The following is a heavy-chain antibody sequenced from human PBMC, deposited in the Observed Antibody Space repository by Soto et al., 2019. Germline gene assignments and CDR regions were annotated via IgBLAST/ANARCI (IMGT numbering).Heavy chain of an antibody. D-gene: IGHD3-22*01. J-gene: IGHJ4*02. CDR1: EFTFSIYD. CDR3: ARVRHYYDSSGFDY. V-gene: IGHV3-13*01. CDR2: IGTAGDT. Sequence: PGGSLVLSCASSEFTFSIYDMHWVRQATGKGLEWVSAIGTAGDTYYPGSVKGRFTISRENAKNSLYLQMNSLRAGDTAVYYCARVRHYYDSSGFDYWGKGNLVTVS.